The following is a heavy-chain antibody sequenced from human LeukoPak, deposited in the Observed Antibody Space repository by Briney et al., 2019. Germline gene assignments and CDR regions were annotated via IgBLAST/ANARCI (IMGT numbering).Heavy chain of an antibody. Sequence: SETLSLTCTVSGGSISSGGYYWSWIRQHPGKGLEWIGYIYYSGSTYYNPSLKSRVTISVDPSKNQFSLKLSSVAAADPAVYYCAREVGYCSSTSCYEDYWGQGTLVTVSS. CDR3: AREVGYCSSTSCYEDY. CDR1: GGSISSGGYY. D-gene: IGHD2-2*03. CDR2: IYYSGST. V-gene: IGHV4-31*03. J-gene: IGHJ4*02.